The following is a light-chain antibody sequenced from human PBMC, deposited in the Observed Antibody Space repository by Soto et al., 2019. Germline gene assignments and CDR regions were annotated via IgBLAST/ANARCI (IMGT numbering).Light chain of an antibody. V-gene: IGLV2-14*01. J-gene: IGLJ3*02. CDR3: SAYTAISTLV. CDR1: MRDVGAYNL. Sequence: QSVLTQPASVSGSAGQSITISCSGTMRDVGAYNLVSWYQQHPGTAPKLIIYEVRNRPSGISSRFSGCRSGNTASLTISGLQSEDEGDYYCSAYTAISTLVFGGGTKLTVL. CDR2: EVR.